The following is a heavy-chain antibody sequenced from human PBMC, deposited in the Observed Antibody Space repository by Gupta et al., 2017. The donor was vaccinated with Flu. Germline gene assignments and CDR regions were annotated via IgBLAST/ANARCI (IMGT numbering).Heavy chain of an antibody. CDR2: ISGSGVKT. Sequence: EVQLLESGGRVVQPGGSLRLSCAASGFTFNSSPMTWVRQAPGKGLEWVSDISGSGVKTYYADSVKGRFTISRDNSNNTVFLQMNNVRADDTAVYFCAKLTTDWGQGTLVTVSS. V-gene: IGHV3-23*01. J-gene: IGHJ4*02. D-gene: IGHD4-4*01. CDR1: GFTFNSSP. CDR3: AKLTTD.